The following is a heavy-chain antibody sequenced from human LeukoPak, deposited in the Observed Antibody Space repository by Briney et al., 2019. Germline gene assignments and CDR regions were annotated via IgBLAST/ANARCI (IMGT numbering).Heavy chain of an antibody. D-gene: IGHD2-2*01. J-gene: IGHJ5*02. V-gene: IGHV1-58*02. Sequence: ASVKVSCKASGFTFTSSAMQWVRQARGQRLEWIGWIVVGSGNTNYAQKFQERVTITRDMSTSKAYMELSSLRSEDTAVYYCAADYLVPAALDPWGQGTLVTVSS. CDR1: GFTFTSSA. CDR2: IVVGSGNT. CDR3: AADYLVPAALDP.